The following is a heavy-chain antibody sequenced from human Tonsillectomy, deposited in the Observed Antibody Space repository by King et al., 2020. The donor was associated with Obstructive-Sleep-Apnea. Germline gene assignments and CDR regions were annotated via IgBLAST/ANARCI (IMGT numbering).Heavy chain of an antibody. D-gene: IGHD5-18*01. CDR3: ARRRDTAMVDLKGYFDY. J-gene: IGHJ4*02. Sequence: QLQESGPGLVKPSQTLSLTCTVSGGSISSGGYYWSWIRQHPGKGLEWIGYIYYSGSTYYNPSLKRRVTISVDTSKNQFSLKLSSVTAADTAVYYCARRRDTAMVDLKGYFDYWGQGTLVTVSS. CDR2: IYYSGST. CDR1: GGSISSGGYY. V-gene: IGHV4-31*03.